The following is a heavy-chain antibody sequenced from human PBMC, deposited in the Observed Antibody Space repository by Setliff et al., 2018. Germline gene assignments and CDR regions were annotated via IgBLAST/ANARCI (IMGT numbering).Heavy chain of an antibody. Sequence: SETLSLTCAVSGGSISNTFYYWTWIRQPAGKGLEWIGQIYTSWSTSYNPSLKSRVTISVDTSKNQFSLQLSSVTAADTAVYYCARMSGFLYIDVWGKGTTVTVSS. V-gene: IGHV4-61*09. CDR1: GGSISNTFYY. CDR3: ARMSGFLYIDV. D-gene: IGHD3-3*01. J-gene: IGHJ6*04. CDR2: IYTSWST.